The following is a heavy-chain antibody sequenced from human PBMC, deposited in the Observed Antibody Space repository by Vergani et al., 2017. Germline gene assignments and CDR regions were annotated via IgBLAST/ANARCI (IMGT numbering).Heavy chain of an antibody. CDR2: IIPILGIA. Sequence: QVQLVQSGAEVKKPGSSVKVSCKASGGTFSSYAISWVRQAPGQGLEWMGRIIPILGIAKYAQKFQGRVTITADKSTSTAYMELSSLRSDDTAVYYCARDQDDEYYYYYMDVWGKGTTVTVSS. D-gene: IGHD3-3*01. CDR3: ARDQDDEYYYYYMDV. V-gene: IGHV1-69*04. CDR1: GGTFSSYA. J-gene: IGHJ6*03.